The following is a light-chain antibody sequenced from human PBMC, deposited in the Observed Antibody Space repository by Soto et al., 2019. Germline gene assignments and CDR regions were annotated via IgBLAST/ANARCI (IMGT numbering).Light chain of an antibody. CDR3: SSDTSTSAVL. CDR1: SSDVGGYNY. J-gene: IGLJ2*01. CDR2: EVS. Sequence: QSALTQPASVSGSPGQSITISCTGTSSDVGGYNYVSWYQQHPGKAPKLMISEVSNRPSGVSNRFSGSKSGNTASLTISGLQAEDEADYYCSSDTSTSAVLFGGGTKLTVL. V-gene: IGLV2-14*01.